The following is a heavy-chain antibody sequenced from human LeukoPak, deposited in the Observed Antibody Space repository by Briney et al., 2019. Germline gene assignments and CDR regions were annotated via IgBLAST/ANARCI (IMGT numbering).Heavy chain of an antibody. CDR1: GFTFSSYW. CDR2: INSDGSST. CDR3: ARARLPWSIAASFDP. D-gene: IGHD6-6*01. J-gene: IGHJ5*02. Sequence: PGGSLRLSCAASGFTFSSYWVHWVRQAPGKGLVWVSRINSDGSSTSYADSVKGRFTISRDNAKNTLYLQMNSLRAEDTAVYYCARARLPWSIAASFDPWGQGTLVTVSS. V-gene: IGHV3-74*01.